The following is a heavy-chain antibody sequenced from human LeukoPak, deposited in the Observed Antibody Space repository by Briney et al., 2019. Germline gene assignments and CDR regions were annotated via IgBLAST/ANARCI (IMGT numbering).Heavy chain of an antibody. CDR2: ISSSSTTI. V-gene: IGHV3-48*01. Sequence: GRSLRLSCAASGFTFSSYNMNWVRQAPGKGLEWVSYISSSSTTIYYADSVKGRFTISRDNAKNSLYLQMNSLRAEDTAVYYCASSYCSGGTCYSTGELDYWGQGTLVTVSS. CDR1: GFTFSSYN. D-gene: IGHD2-15*01. CDR3: ASSYCSGGTCYSTGELDY. J-gene: IGHJ4*02.